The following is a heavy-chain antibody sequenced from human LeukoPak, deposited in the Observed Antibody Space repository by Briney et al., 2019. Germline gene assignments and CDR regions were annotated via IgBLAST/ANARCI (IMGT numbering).Heavy chain of an antibody. CDR1: GGSISSSNYY. CDR3: ARHNAPRRVGFDF. J-gene: IGHJ4*02. D-gene: IGHD3-10*01. Sequence: PSETLSLTCTVSGGSISSSNYYWGWIRQPPGKGLEWVACLSHRGNTWYNPSLESRVTISVDTSKNRFSLNFNSVTAADTALYWCARHNAPRRVGFDFWGQGILVTVSS. CDR2: LSHRGNT. V-gene: IGHV4-39*01.